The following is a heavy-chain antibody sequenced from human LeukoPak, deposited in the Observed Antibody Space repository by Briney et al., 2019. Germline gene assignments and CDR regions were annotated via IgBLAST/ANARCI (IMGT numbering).Heavy chain of an antibody. V-gene: IGHV1-8*01. D-gene: IGHD2-2*01. CDR3: ARSRGYCSSTSCYYYYYMDV. CDR1: GYTFSSYD. CDR2: MNPNSGNT. J-gene: IGHJ6*03. Sequence: ASVKVSCKASGYTFSSYDINWVRQATGQGLEWMGWMNPNSGNTGYAQKFQGRVNMTRNTSISTAYMELSSLRSEDTAVYYCARSRGYCSSTSCYYYYYMDVWGKGTTVTVSS.